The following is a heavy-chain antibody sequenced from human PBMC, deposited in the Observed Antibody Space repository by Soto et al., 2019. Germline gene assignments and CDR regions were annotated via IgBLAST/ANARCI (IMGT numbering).Heavy chain of an antibody. D-gene: IGHD1-26*01. CDR2: INPNSGGT. V-gene: IGHV1-2*04. Sequence: ASVKVSCKASGYTFTGYYMHWVRQAPGQGLEWMGWINPNSGGTNYAQKFQGWVTMTRDTSFSTAYMELSRLRSDDTAVYYCATSPVGSYSGSYDAFDIWGQGTMVTVSS. CDR1: GYTFTGYY. CDR3: ATSPVGSYSGSYDAFDI. J-gene: IGHJ3*02.